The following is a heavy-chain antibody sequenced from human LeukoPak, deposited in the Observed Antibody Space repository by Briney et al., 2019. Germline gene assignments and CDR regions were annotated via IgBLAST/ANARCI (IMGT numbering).Heavy chain of an antibody. J-gene: IGHJ4*02. CDR3: ARGAMLVVVTTTGFDY. D-gene: IGHD3-22*01. CDR1: GYTFTSYG. Sequence: GASVKVPCKASGYTFTSYGISWVRQAPGQGLEWMGWISAYNGNTNYAQKLQGRVTMTTDTSTSTAYMELRSLRSDDTAVYYCARGAMLVVVTTTGFDYWGQGTLVTVSS. CDR2: ISAYNGNT. V-gene: IGHV1-18*01.